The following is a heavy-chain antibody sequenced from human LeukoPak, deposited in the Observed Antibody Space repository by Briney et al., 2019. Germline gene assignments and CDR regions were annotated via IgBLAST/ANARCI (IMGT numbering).Heavy chain of an antibody. Sequence: SETLSLTCTVSGASISSAGYYWSWIRPHPGKGLEWIGYVYYSGSTTSNPSLKSPATISVDTSKNQFSLRLNSVTAADAAVYYCARDRGMVQGVRLHNWFDPWGQGTLVTVSS. CDR3: ARDRGMVQGVRLHNWFDP. CDR2: VYYSGST. D-gene: IGHD3-10*01. CDR1: GASISSAGYY. J-gene: IGHJ5*02. V-gene: IGHV4-31*01.